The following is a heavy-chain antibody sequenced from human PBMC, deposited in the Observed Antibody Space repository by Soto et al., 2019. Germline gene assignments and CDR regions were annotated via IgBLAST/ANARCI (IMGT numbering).Heavy chain of an antibody. D-gene: IGHD2-2*03. CDR2: IWYDGSNK. Sequence: PGGSLRLSCAASGFTFSSYGMHWVRQAPGKGLEWVAVIWYDGSNKYYADSVKGRFTISRDNSKNTLYLQMNSLRAEDTAVYYCARDRGYCSSTSCAYYYYYGMDVWGQGTTVTVS. CDR1: GFTFSSYG. J-gene: IGHJ6*02. CDR3: ARDRGYCSSTSCAYYYYYGMDV. V-gene: IGHV3-33*01.